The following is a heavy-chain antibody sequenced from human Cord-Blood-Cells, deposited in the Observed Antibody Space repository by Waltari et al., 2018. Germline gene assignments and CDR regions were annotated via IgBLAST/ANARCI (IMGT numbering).Heavy chain of an antibody. D-gene: IGHD1-26*01. CDR3: ARHFGSYYAFDI. J-gene: IGHJ3*02. CDR2: IYYSGST. V-gene: IGHV4-39*01. Sequence: QLQLQESGPGLVKPSETLSLTCTVSGGSISSSSYYWGWIRQPPGKGLEWIGSIYYSGSTYYNPSLKSRVTISVDTSKNQFSLKLSSVTAADTAVYYCARHFGSYYAFDIWGQGTMVTVSS. CDR1: GGSISSSSYY.